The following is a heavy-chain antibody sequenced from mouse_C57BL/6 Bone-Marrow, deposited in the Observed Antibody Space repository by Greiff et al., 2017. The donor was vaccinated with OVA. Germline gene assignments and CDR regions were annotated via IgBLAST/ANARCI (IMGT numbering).Heavy chain of an antibody. D-gene: IGHD1-2*01. J-gene: IGHJ2*01. CDR3: ASFGCNCDY. CDR2: INPNNGGT. V-gene: IGHV1-26*01. Sequence: EVQLHQSGPELVKPGASVKISCKASGYTFTDYYMNWVKQSHGKSLEWIGDINPNNGGTSYNQKFKGKATLPVNKSSSTAYMALRSLTSEESAVYYCASFGCNCDYWGQGTTLTVSS. CDR1: GYTFTDYY.